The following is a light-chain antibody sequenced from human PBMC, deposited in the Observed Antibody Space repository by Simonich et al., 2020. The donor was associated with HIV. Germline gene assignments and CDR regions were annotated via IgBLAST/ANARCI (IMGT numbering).Light chain of an antibody. V-gene: IGLV2-14*03. J-gene: IGLJ2*01. Sequence: QSALTQPASVSGSPGQSITISCTGTSSDVGGYKYVSWYQQHPGKAPKLIIYDVSKRPSGVSNRFSGSKSGNTASLTISGLQAEDEADYYCSSYAGSYTLVFGGGTKLTVL. CDR1: SSDVGGYKY. CDR3: SSYAGSYTLV. CDR2: DVS.